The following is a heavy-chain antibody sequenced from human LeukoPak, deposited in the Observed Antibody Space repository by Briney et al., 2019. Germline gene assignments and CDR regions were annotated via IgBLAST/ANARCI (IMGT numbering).Heavy chain of an antibody. CDR2: ISSSGSTI. CDR1: GFTFSDYY. Sequence: GGSLRLSCAASGFTFSDYYMSWIRQAPGKGLEWVSYISSSGSTIYYADSVKGRFTISGDKAKNSLYLQMNSLRVEDTAVYYCARDTKYAFDNWGQGTLVTVSS. D-gene: IGHD2-2*01. J-gene: IGHJ4*02. CDR3: ARDTKYAFDN. V-gene: IGHV3-11*04.